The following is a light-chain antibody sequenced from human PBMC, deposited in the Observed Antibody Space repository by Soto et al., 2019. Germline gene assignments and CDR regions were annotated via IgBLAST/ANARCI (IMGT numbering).Light chain of an antibody. CDR3: SAYTVSRTYV. Sequence: QSALTQPASVSGSPGQSITISYTGTSSDVGAYNFVSWHQQHPGKAPKLMIHNVYDRPSGISYRFSGSKSGNTASLTISGLQGEDEADYYCSAYTVSRTYVFGTGTKVTVL. CDR1: SSDVGAYNF. J-gene: IGLJ1*01. CDR2: NVY. V-gene: IGLV2-14*03.